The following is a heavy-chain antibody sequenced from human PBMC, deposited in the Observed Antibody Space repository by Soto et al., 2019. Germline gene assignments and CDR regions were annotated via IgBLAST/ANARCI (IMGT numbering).Heavy chain of an antibody. V-gene: IGHV3-23*01. J-gene: IGHJ4*02. CDR2: VSGSGDST. Sequence: GSLRLSCAASAFTFSSYAMSWVRQAPGKGLEWVSAVSGSGDSTYYADSVKGRFTISRDNSKSTLYLQMNSLRAEDTAVYYCAKGRASDCPGCTQDYWGQGTLVTVSS. CDR3: AKGRASDCPGCTQDY. CDR1: AFTFSSYA. D-gene: IGHD2-21*02.